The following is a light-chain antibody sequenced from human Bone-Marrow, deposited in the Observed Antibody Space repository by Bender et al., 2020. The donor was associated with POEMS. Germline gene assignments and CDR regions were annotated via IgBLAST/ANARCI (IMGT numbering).Light chain of an antibody. Sequence: SYELTQPPSVSVSPGQTARITCSGDALPKKYASWYQQQSGQAPVLVIYEDSKRHSGIPERFSGSSSGTMATLTISGAQVEDEADYYCYSTDSSGNIYVFGTGTKVTVL. CDR1: ALPKKY. CDR2: EDS. V-gene: IGLV3-10*01. CDR3: YSTDSSGNIYV. J-gene: IGLJ1*01.